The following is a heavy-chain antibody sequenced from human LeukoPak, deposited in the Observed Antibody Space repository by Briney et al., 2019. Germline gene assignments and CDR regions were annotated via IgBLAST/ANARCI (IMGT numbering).Heavy chain of an antibody. V-gene: IGHV3-30*02. CDR3: ATLGRSDYYDSSGYYGFGYFQH. D-gene: IGHD3-22*01. CDR2: IPSGGTAV. Sequence: HPGGSLRISCAASGFTFSNYGMHWVRQAPGKGLEWVAFIPSGGTAVHYADSVKGRFTISRDNSKNTLYLQMNSLRAEDTAVYYCATLGRSDYYDSSGYYGFGYFQHWGQGTLVTVSS. J-gene: IGHJ1*01. CDR1: GFTFSNYG.